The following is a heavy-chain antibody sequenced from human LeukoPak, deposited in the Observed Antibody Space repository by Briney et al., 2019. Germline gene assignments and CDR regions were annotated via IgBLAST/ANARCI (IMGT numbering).Heavy chain of an antibody. CDR3: ARHSTFFGVVIIKGRVRGPFDY. D-gene: IGHD3-3*01. CDR2: INHSGST. J-gene: IGHJ4*02. CDR1: GFTVSSKY. Sequence: PGGSLRLSCAASGFTVSSKYMSWIRQPPGKGLEWIGEINHSGSTNYNPSLKSRVTISVDTSKNQFSLKLSSVTAADTAVYYCARHSTFFGVVIIKGRVRGPFDYWGQGTLVTVSS. V-gene: IGHV4-34*01.